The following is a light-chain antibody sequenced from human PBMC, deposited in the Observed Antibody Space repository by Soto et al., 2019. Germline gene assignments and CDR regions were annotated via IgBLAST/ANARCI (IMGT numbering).Light chain of an antibody. CDR1: SSDVGGYNY. V-gene: IGLV2-14*01. Sequence: QSALTQPASVSGSPGQSITISCTGTSSDVGGYNYVSWYQQHPGKAPKLMIYEVSNRPSGVSNRFSGSKSGNTASLTISGLQAQDEAHYYSSSYTSSVSYVFGTGTNVTVL. J-gene: IGLJ1*01. CDR3: SSYTSSVSYV. CDR2: EVS.